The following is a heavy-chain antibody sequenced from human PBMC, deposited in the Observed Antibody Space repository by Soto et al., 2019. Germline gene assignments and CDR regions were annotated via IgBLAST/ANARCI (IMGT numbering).Heavy chain of an antibody. J-gene: IGHJ3*02. CDR3: ASGFYDSRGYSEAFDI. CDR2: VSSSGST. CDR1: GGSISGDH. V-gene: IGHV4-59*01. D-gene: IGHD3-22*01. Sequence: SETLSLTCTVSGGSISGDHWNWIRQPPGKGLEWIAYVSSSGSTKYNPSLKSRVTISIDTTKNQFSLRLSSVTAADTAVYYCASGFYDSRGYSEAFDIWGQGTKVTISS.